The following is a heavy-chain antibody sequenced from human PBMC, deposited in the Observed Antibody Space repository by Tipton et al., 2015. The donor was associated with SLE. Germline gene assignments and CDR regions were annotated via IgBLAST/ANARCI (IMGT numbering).Heavy chain of an antibody. CDR1: GGSISSSSYY. CDR3: ASSEGVVVVAAEDY. CDR2: IYYSGST. V-gene: IGHV4-39*07. J-gene: IGHJ4*02. Sequence: TLSLTCTVSGGSISSSSYYWGWIRQPPGKGLEWIGSIYYSGSTYYNPSLKSRVTIPVDTSKNQFSLKLSSVTAADTAVYYCASSEGVVVVAAEDYWGQGTLVTVSS. D-gene: IGHD2-15*01.